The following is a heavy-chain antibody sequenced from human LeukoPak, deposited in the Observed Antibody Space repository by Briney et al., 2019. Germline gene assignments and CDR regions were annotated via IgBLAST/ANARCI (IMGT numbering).Heavy chain of an antibody. CDR3: AKGGYFDFWSGYYNDY. V-gene: IGHV3-23*01. Sequence: GGSLRLSCAASGFTFSSYAMSWVRQAPGKGLEWVSAISGSGGSTYYADSVKGRFTISRDNSKNTLYLQMNSLRAEDTAVYYCAKGGYFDFWSGYYNDYWGQGTLVTVSS. D-gene: IGHD3-3*01. J-gene: IGHJ4*02. CDR1: GFTFSSYA. CDR2: ISGSGGST.